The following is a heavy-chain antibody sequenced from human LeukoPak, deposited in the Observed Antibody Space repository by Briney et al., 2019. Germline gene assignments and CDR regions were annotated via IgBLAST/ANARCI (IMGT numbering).Heavy chain of an antibody. J-gene: IGHJ5*02. CDR1: GGYTGSHY. V-gene: IGHV4-4*07. CDR2: ISPSGTT. Sequence: SEILSLTCTVSGGYTGSHYWSWIRQPAGKGLEWIGRISPSGTTHYNPSLGSRVTMSVDTSNNFFSLRLTSVTAADTAVYYCARDFYASGFYFWFDPWGQGILVTVSS. CDR3: ARDFYASGFYFWFDP. D-gene: IGHD2/OR15-2a*01.